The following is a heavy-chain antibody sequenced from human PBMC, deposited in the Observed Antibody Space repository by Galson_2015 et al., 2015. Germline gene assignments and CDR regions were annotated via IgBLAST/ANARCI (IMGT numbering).Heavy chain of an antibody. CDR1: GFTFSSAS. CDR2: VNASGTNT. V-gene: IGHV3-23*01. CDR3: ATDLQMYR. Sequence: SLRLSCAASGFTFSSASMTWVRQAPGKGLEWVSNVNASGTNTYYADSVKGRFTISRDNAKNTLYLQMNSLRAEDTAVYYCATDLQMYRWGQGTLVSVSS. D-gene: IGHD5-24*01. J-gene: IGHJ5*02.